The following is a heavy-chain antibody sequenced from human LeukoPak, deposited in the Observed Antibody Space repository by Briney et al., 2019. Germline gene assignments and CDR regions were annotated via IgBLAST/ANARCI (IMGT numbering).Heavy chain of an antibody. Sequence: ASVKVSCKASGYTFTGYYIHWVRQSPGQGLEWMGWINPNSGAPNYAQNFQGRVTMTRETSISTIYMELSRLRSDDTAVYYCAQVATDYWGQGTLVTVSS. CDR3: AQVATDY. CDR1: GYTFTGYY. V-gene: IGHV1-2*02. D-gene: IGHD5-12*01. CDR2: INPNSGAP. J-gene: IGHJ4*02.